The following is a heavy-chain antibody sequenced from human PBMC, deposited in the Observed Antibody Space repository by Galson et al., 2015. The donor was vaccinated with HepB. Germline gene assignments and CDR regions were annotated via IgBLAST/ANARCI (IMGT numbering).Heavy chain of an antibody. CDR3: AGDGTTPTYHALDI. V-gene: IGHV3-48*01. CDR2: ISTTGTTI. Sequence: SLRLSCAASGFTFSNYSMNWVRQAPGKGLEWVSYISTTGTTIYYADSVKGRFTISRDSAKNSLYLQMNSLRAEDTAVYYCAGDGTTPTYHALDIWGQGTMVTVSS. D-gene: IGHD1-7*01. J-gene: IGHJ3*02. CDR1: GFTFSNYS.